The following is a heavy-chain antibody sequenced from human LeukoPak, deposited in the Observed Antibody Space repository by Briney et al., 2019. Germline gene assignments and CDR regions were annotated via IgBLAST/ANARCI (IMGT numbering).Heavy chain of an antibody. CDR1: GFTFSTYN. CDR3: TAAWSNFDF. J-gene: IGHJ4*02. Sequence: GGSLRLSCAASGFTFSTYNMNWVRQAPGKGLEWVSSISGGSSYIYYADSVRGRFTISRDNAKTSLYLQMNSLRPEDTAIYYCTAAWSNFDFWGQGILVAVSS. D-gene: IGHD6-25*01. CDR2: ISGGSSYI. V-gene: IGHV3-21*01.